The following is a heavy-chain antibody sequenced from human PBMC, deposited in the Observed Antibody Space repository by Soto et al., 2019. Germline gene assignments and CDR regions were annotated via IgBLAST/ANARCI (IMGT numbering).Heavy chain of an antibody. V-gene: IGHV4-59*01. CDR3: ARTLAIVVVPAAIWFDP. D-gene: IGHD2-2*01. Sequence: SETLSLTCTVSGGSISSYYWSWIRQPPGKGLEWIGYIYYSGSTNYNPSLKSRVTISVDTSKNQFSLKLSSVTAADTAVYYCARTLAIVVVPAAIWFDPWGQGTLVTVSS. CDR2: IYYSGST. J-gene: IGHJ5*02. CDR1: GGSISSYY.